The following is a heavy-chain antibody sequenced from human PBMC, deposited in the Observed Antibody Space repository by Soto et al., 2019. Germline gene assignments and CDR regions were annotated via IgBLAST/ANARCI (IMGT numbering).Heavy chain of an antibody. V-gene: IGHV5-51*01. D-gene: IGHD3-22*01. CDR2: IYPLNSDT. J-gene: IGHJ4*02. Sequence: GAALKISCKTSGYSFTTSWIGWVRQMPGKGLAWMGIIYPLNSDTRYSPSFQGQVTLSADTSISTAYLQWGSLKASDTAMYYCARRDISGFPDYWGQGTLVTSPQ. CDR3: ARRDISGFPDY. CDR1: GYSFTTSW.